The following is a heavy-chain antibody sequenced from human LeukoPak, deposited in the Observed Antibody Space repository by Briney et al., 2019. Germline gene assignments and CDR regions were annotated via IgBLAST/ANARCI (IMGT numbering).Heavy chain of an antibody. CDR1: GGSMSDYY. CDR3: ARDYTMTHASDI. J-gene: IGHJ3*02. CDR2: IYYTGTT. V-gene: IGHV4-59*01. Sequence: SETLSLTCTVSGGSMSDYYWSWIRQPPGKGLEWIGYIYYTGTTNYNPSLKGRVIIPIDTSKNQFSLKLSSVTAADTALYYCARDYTMTHASDIWGQGTLVTVSS. D-gene: IGHD3-22*01.